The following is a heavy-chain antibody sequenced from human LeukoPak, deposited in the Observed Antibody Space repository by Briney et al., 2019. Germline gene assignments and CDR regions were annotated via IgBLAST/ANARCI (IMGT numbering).Heavy chain of an antibody. CDR2: ISYDGSDK. D-gene: IGHD5-18*01. J-gene: IGHJ4*02. CDR3: AKNAHYQGYSYGGIDY. CDR1: GFTFSSYG. Sequence: GGSRRLSCAASGFTFSSYGMHWVRQAPGKGLEWVAVISYDGSDKYSADSVKGRFTISRDNSKNTLYLQMNGLRAEDTAVYYCAKNAHYQGYSYGGIDYWGQGTLVTVSS. V-gene: IGHV3-30*18.